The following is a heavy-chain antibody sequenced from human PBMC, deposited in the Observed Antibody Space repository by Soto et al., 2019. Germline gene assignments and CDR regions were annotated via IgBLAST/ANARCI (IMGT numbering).Heavy chain of an antibody. CDR1: GFTFSSYA. J-gene: IGHJ6*02. V-gene: IGHV3-23*01. CDR3: AKFYYGDYSYYYYGMDV. CDR2: ISGSGDST. Sequence: EVQVLESGGGLVQPGGSLRLSCAASGFTFSSYAMSWVRQAPGKGPEWVSAISGSGDSTRNADSVQGRFTISRDTSKHTLDLQMNSLRAEDTAVYYCAKFYYGDYSYYYYGMDVWGQGTTVTVSS. D-gene: IGHD4-17*01.